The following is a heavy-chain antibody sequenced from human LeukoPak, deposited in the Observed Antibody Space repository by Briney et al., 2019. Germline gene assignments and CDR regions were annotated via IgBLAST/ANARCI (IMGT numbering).Heavy chain of an antibody. J-gene: IGHJ3*02. Sequence: PGGSLRLSCAASGFTSSDYYMGWIRQAPGKGLEWLSYISGSGTTMYYADSVTGRFTISRDNAKNSLDLQMNSLRAEDTAVYYCGRDFGLTGTKRSFDIWGQGTMVTVSS. CDR3: GRDFGLTGTKRSFDI. V-gene: IGHV3-11*01. D-gene: IGHD1-7*01. CDR1: GFTSSDYY. CDR2: ISGSGTTM.